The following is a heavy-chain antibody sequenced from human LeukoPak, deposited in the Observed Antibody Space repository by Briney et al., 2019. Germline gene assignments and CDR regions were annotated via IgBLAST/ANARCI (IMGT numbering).Heavy chain of an antibody. J-gene: IGHJ6*03. D-gene: IGHD2-2*02. CDR3: ARGSIVVVPAAIRHYYYYMDV. Sequence: GGSLRLSCAASGFTFSSYSMNWVRQAPGKGLEWVSSISSSSSYIYYADSVKGRFTISRDNAKNSLYLQMNSLRAEDTAVYYCARGSIVVVPAAIRHYYYYMDVWGKGTTVTVSS. V-gene: IGHV3-21*01. CDR2: ISSSSSYI. CDR1: GFTFSSYS.